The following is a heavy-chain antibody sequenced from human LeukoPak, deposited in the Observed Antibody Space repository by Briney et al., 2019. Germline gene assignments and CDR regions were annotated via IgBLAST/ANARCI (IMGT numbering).Heavy chain of an antibody. Sequence: SETLSLTCTVPGGSISSSSYYWGWIRQPPGKGLEWIGSIYYSGSTYYNPSLKSRVTISVDTSKNQFSLVLSSVTAADTAVYYCASESITIFVRYYYYGMDVCDQGTTVTVSS. D-gene: IGHD3-9*01. CDR1: GGSISSSSYY. CDR2: IYYSGST. J-gene: IGHJ6*02. CDR3: ASESITIFVRYYYYGMDV. V-gene: IGHV4-39*01.